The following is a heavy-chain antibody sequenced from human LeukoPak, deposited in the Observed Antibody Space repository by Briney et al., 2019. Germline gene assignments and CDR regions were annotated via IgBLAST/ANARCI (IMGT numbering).Heavy chain of an antibody. J-gene: IGHJ4*02. V-gene: IGHV1-69*05. CDR3: ARDSGHPSSFDY. CDR2: IIPIFGTA. CDR1: GGTFSSYA. D-gene: IGHD5-12*01. Sequence: SVKVSCRASGGTFSSYAISWVRQAPGQGLEWMGRIIPIFGTANYAQKFQGRVTITTDESTSTAYMELSSLRSEDTAVYYCARDSGHPSSFDYWGQGTLVTVSS.